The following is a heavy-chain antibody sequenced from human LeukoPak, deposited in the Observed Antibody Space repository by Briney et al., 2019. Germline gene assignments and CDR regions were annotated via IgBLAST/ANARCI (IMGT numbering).Heavy chain of an antibody. CDR1: GGTFSSYA. CDR2: IIPIFGTA. J-gene: IGHJ4*02. CDR3: AREVVPAAILGFDY. V-gene: IGHV1-69*05. Sequence: AASVKVSCKASGGTFSSYAISWVRQAPGQGLEWMGGIIPIFGTANYAQKFQGRVTITTDESTSTAYMELSSLRSEDTAVYYCAREVVPAAILGFDYWGQGTLVTVSS. D-gene: IGHD2-2*02.